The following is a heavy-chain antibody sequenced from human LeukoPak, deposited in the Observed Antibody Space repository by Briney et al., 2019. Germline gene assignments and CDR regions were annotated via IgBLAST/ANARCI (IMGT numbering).Heavy chain of an antibody. Sequence: PSQTLSLTCTVSGESISNSRHYWSWIRQPAGKGLEWIGRIYPSGNTNYNPSLKSRVTISVDTSKNQFSLKLSSVTAADTAVYYCASGVSAWELPTGAYDAFDIWGQGTMVTVSS. CDR1: GESISNSRHY. CDR2: IYPSGNT. V-gene: IGHV4-61*02. CDR3: ASGVSAWELPTGAYDAFDI. D-gene: IGHD1-26*01. J-gene: IGHJ3*02.